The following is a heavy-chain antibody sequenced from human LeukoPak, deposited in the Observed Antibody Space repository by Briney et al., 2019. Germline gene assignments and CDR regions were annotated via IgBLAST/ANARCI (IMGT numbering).Heavy chain of an antibody. Sequence: PGRSLRLSCAASKFTFSHYAMHWVRQAPGKGLEWVAVIWNDGSDKYYADSVKGRFTVSRDNSRNTLYLQMDSLRAEDTGVYYCAKDAQRGFDYSSSLQHWGPGTLVTVSS. V-gene: IGHV3-33*06. CDR1: KFTFSHYA. J-gene: IGHJ1*01. D-gene: IGHD4-11*01. CDR2: IWNDGSDK. CDR3: AKDAQRGFDYSSSLQH.